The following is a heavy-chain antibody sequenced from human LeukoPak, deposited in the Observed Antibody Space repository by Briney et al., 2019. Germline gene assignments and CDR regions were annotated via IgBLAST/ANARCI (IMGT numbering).Heavy chain of an antibody. CDR1: GYTFTGYF. V-gene: IGHV1-2*06. Sequence: GASVKVSCKASGYTFTGYFMHWVRQAPGQGLEWMGRINSNSGDTAYGQNFQGRVTMTRDTSISTAYMELSGLTSDDTAVYYCARDLSSTANWEFDYWGQGTLVTVSS. CDR2: INSNSGDT. D-gene: IGHD7-27*01. J-gene: IGHJ4*02. CDR3: ARDLSSTANWEFDY.